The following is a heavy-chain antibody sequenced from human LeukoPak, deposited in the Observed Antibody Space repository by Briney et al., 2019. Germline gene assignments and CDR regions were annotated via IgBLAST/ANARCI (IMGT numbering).Heavy chain of an antibody. V-gene: IGHV3-33*01. CDR1: GFTFSNYG. Sequence: GGSLRLSCAASGFTFSNYGMHWVRQAPGKGLEWVAVIWYDGSNKYYADSVKGRFTISRDNSKNTLYLQTNSLRAEDTAVYYCARSHGLGNYFYFDFWGQGTLVTVSS. CDR3: ARSHGLGNYFYFDF. J-gene: IGHJ4*02. CDR2: IWYDGSNK. D-gene: IGHD1-26*01.